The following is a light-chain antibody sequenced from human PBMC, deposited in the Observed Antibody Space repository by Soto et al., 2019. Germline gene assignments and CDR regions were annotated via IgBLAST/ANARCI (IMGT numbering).Light chain of an antibody. CDR1: QSVSSSY. CDR3: HQYGYSPLT. CDR2: GAS. J-gene: IGKJ4*01. Sequence: EIVLTQSPGTLSLSPGERATLSCRASQSVSSSYLAWYQQKPGQAPRLLIYGASGRATGIPDRFSGSGSGTDFTLTISRLAPEDFAVYYCHQYGYSPLTFGGGTKVEIK. V-gene: IGKV3-20*01.